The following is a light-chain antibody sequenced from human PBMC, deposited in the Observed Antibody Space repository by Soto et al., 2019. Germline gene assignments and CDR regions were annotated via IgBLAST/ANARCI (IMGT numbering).Light chain of an antibody. CDR3: QVWDSSSDHWV. V-gene: IGLV3-21*02. Sequence: SSELTLPPSVSVAPGQTARITCGGNNIGSESVHWYQQKPGQAPVLVVYDDSDRPSGIPERFSGSNSGNTATLTITRVEAGDEADYYCQVWDSSSDHWVFGGGTKVTVL. J-gene: IGLJ3*02. CDR1: NIGSES. CDR2: DDS.